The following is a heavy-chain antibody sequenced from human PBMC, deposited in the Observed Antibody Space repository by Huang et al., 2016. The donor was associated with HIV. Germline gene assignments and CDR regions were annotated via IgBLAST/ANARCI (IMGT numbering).Heavy chain of an antibody. V-gene: IGHV3-30*18. CDR2: ISYDGSYK. CDR3: AKDREDSAYQLDY. J-gene: IGHJ4*02. D-gene: IGHD5-12*01. Sequence: QVQLVESGGGVVQPGRSLRLSCSASGFTFSNYGVHWVGQAPGKGLGWVAAISYDGSYKYYSDSVKGRFTISRDESQNTLYLQMSSLRAEDTAVYFCAKDREDSAYQLDYWGQGTRVTVSS. CDR1: GFTFSNYG.